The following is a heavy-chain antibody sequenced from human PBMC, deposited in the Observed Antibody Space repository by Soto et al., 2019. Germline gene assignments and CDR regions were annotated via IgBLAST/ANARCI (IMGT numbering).Heavy chain of an antibody. CDR2: IWYDGSNK. CDR1: GFTFSSYG. V-gene: IGHV3-33*01. Sequence: PGGSLRLSCAASGFTFSSYGMHWVRQAPGKGLEWVAVIWYDGSNKYYADSVKGRFTISRDNSKNTLYLQMNSLRAEDTAVYYCARITYYYDSSGYYFSGWFDPWGQGTLVTSPQ. D-gene: IGHD3-22*01. J-gene: IGHJ5*02. CDR3: ARITYYYDSSGYYFSGWFDP.